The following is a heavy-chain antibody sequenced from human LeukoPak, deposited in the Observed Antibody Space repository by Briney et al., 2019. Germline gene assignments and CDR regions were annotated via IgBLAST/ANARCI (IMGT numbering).Heavy chain of an antibody. Sequence: ASVKVSCKAVGFTFTSYGVSWVRQAPGQGLEWMGWISAYNGNTHFAQKLQDRVTLTTDTSTSTAYMELRSLTSDDTAVYFCARDTKTTTMAGGNDYWGQGTLATVSS. CDR1: GFTFTSYG. CDR2: ISAYNGNT. D-gene: IGHD3-16*01. J-gene: IGHJ4*02. CDR3: ARDTKTTTMAGGNDY. V-gene: IGHV1-18*01.